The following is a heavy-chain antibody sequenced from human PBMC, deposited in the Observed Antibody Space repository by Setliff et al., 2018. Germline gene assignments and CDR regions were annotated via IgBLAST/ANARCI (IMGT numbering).Heavy chain of an antibody. D-gene: IGHD6-13*01. Sequence: GGSLRLSCAASGFTFSSYGMHWVRQAPGKGLEWVAFIRYAGSNKYYADAVTGRFTISRDNSKNTLYLHMNGLRADDTAVYYCAKDMRGSSWSTYYYGMDVWGQGTTVTVSS. V-gene: IGHV3-30*02. CDR3: AKDMRGSSWSTYYYGMDV. CDR2: IRYAGSNK. J-gene: IGHJ6*02. CDR1: GFTFSSYG.